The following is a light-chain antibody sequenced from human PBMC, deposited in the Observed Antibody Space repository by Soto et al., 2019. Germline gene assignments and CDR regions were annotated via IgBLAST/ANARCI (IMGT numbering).Light chain of an antibody. CDR1: QTIAMY. V-gene: IGKV1-39*01. CDR3: HQSFTTPYT. J-gene: IGKJ2*01. Sequence: DIQMTQSPSSLSASVGDRVTITCRASQTIAMYVNWFQQKPGKAPKPLIHTTSSLQSGVPPRFRGSGSETDFTLTISRLQPEDAATYYCHQSFTTPYTFGQGTKLEI. CDR2: TTS.